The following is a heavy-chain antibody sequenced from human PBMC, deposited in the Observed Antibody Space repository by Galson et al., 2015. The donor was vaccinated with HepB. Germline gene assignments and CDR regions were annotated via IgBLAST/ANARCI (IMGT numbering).Heavy chain of an antibody. D-gene: IGHD3-22*01. CDR3: ARDGGDDITMIVVVAPDY. J-gene: IGHJ4*02. Sequence: SLRLSCAASGFTFSSYAMHWVRQAPGKGLEWVAVISYDGSNKYYADSVKGRFTISRDNSKNTLYLQMNSLRAEDTAVYHCARDGGDDITMIVVVAPDYWGQGTLVTVSS. CDR1: GFTFSSYA. V-gene: IGHV3-30-3*01. CDR2: ISYDGSNK.